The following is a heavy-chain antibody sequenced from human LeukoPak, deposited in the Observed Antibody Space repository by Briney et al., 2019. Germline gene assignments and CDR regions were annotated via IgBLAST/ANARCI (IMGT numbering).Heavy chain of an antibody. CDR3: ARGGTVVRGADDAFDI. Sequence: ASVKVSCKASGYTFTSYAMHWVRQAPGLGLEWMGWINPNSGGTNYAQKFQGRVTMTRETSISTVYMELSGLRSDDTAVYSCARGGTVVRGADDAFDIWGQGTMVTVS. CDR1: GYTFTSYA. CDR2: INPNSGGT. J-gene: IGHJ3*02. V-gene: IGHV1-2*02. D-gene: IGHD3-10*01.